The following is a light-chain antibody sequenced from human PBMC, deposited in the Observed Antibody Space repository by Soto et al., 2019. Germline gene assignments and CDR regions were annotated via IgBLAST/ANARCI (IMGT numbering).Light chain of an antibody. V-gene: IGLV2-14*01. Sequence: QSVLTQPASVSESPGQSITVSCTGTSSDIGAYNYVAWYQQHPGKAPKLLIYEVINRPSGVSNRLSGSKSGYTASLTISGLQAEDEADYYCSSYASNKTLLFGPGTKVTVL. CDR2: EVI. J-gene: IGLJ1*01. CDR3: SSYASNKTLL. CDR1: SSDIGAYNY.